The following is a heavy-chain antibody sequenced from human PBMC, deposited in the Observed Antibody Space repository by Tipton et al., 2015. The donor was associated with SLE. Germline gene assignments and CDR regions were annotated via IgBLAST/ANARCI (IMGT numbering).Heavy chain of an antibody. CDR2: IKQDGSVK. J-gene: IGHJ3*02. Sequence: SLRLSCAASGFTFSSHWMSWVRQAPGKGLEWVANIKQDGSVKYYVDSVKGRFTIPIDNAKNSLYLQMNSLRAEDTAVYYCARANWGSDAFDIWGQRTMVTVSS. V-gene: IGHV3-7*01. D-gene: IGHD7-27*01. CDR3: ARANWGSDAFDI. CDR1: GFTFSSHW.